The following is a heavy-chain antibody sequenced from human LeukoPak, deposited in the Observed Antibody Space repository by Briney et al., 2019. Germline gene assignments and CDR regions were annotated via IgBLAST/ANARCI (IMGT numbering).Heavy chain of an antibody. CDR2: IYTSGST. CDR1: GGSISSYY. V-gene: IGHV4-4*07. Sequence: KPSETLSLTCTVSGGSISSYYWSWIRQPAGKGLEWIGRIYTSGSTNYNPSLKSRVTMSVDTSKNQFSLKLSSVTAADTAVYYCARDSRWELLGAFDIWGQGTMVTVSS. D-gene: IGHD1-26*01. J-gene: IGHJ3*02. CDR3: ARDSRWELLGAFDI.